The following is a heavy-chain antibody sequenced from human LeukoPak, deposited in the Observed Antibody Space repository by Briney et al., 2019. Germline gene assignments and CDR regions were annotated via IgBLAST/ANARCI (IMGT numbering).Heavy chain of an antibody. Sequence: PGGSLRLSCAAPGFTFSNAWLSWVRQAPGKGLEWVGRIKSKTDGGTTDYAAPVKGRFTISRDDSKNTLYLQMNSLKTEDTAVYYCTTDVPVEMATIYFDYWGQGTLVTVSS. V-gene: IGHV3-15*01. CDR3: TTDVPVEMATIYFDY. J-gene: IGHJ4*02. CDR1: GFTFSNAW. D-gene: IGHD5-24*01. CDR2: IKSKTDGGTT.